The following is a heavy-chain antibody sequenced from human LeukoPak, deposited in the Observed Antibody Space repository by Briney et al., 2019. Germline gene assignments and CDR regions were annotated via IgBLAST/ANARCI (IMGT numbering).Heavy chain of an antibody. Sequence: ASVKVSCKASGYTFTSYDINWVRQATGQGLEYVGWINPKNGGTNSAQNFQGRVTMTWDTSVSTVYMELSRLRSDDTAVYYCAREEDCGTARCSNDHWGQGTLVTVSS. D-gene: IGHD1-1*01. J-gene: IGHJ4*02. CDR2: INPKNGGT. CDR1: GYTFTSYD. V-gene: IGHV1-2*02. CDR3: AREEDCGTARCSNDH.